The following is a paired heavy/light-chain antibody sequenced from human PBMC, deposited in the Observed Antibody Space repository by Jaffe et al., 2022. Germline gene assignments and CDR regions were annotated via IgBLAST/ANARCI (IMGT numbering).Heavy chain of an antibody. D-gene: IGHD4-4*01. CDR3: ATPYSNPIGY. CDR1: GFTFSNYG. Sequence: QVQVVESGGGVVQPGGSLRLSCAASGFTFSNYGMHWVRQAPGKGLEWVAFIWNDGSNTYYADSVKGRFTISRDNSKNTLYLQMNSLRVEDTAVYYCATPYSNPIGYWGQGTLVTVSS. CDR2: IWNDGSNT. V-gene: IGHV3-30*02. J-gene: IGHJ4*02.
Light chain of an antibody. CDR2: KVS. V-gene: IGKV2-30*02. CDR1: QGLVHSDGNTY. J-gene: IGKJ5*01. Sequence: DVVMTQSPLSLPVTLGQPASISCRSSQGLVHSDGNTYLNWFQQRPGQSPRRLIYKVSNRDSGVPDRFSGSGSGTDFTLKISRVEAEDVGVYYCMQNTHWPPITFGQGTRLEIK. CDR3: MQNTHWPPIT.